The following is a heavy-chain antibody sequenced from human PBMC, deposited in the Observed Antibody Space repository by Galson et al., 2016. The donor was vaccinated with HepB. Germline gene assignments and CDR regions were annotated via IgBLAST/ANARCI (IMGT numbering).Heavy chain of an antibody. CDR1: GGSLSGHY. CDR3: ARHRYTSGWYTLDS. J-gene: IGHJ4*02. CDR2: ITDSGST. Sequence: SETLSLTCGVSGGSLSGHYWNWIRQCPGKGLEWIGEITDSGSTNYNATLKSRVSISIDTPKNQFTLKLASVTAADTAIYYCARHRYTSGWYTLDSWGQGTLVTVSS. V-gene: IGHV4-34*01. D-gene: IGHD6-19*01.